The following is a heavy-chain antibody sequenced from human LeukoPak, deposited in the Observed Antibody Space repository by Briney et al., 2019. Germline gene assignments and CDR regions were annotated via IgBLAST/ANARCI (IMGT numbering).Heavy chain of an antibody. J-gene: IGHJ6*02. Sequence: PSETLSLTCAVYGGSFSGYYWSWIRQPPGKGLEWIGEINHSGSTNYNPSLKSRVTISVDTSKNQFSLRLSSVTAADTAVSSCARTYYGNCSGGSCSAYSCCCDMDVWGQGTTVTVSS. D-gene: IGHD2-15*01. CDR3: ARTYYGNCSGGSCSAYSCCCDMDV. CDR1: GGSFSGYY. V-gene: IGHV4-34*01. CDR2: INHSGST.